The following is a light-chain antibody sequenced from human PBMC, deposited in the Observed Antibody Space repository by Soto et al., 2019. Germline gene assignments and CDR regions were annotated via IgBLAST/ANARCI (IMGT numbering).Light chain of an antibody. CDR2: ANT. J-gene: IGLJ1*01. V-gene: IGLV1-40*01. Sequence: QSVLTQPPSVSGAPGQRVTISCTGSGSNIGAGYDIHWYQQVPGTAPKPLIYANTNRASGVPDRFSGSKSGTSASLAITGLKAEDEADSYCQSYDTSLSGYVFGPGTKVTVL. CDR3: QSYDTSLSGYV. CDR1: GSNIGAGYD.